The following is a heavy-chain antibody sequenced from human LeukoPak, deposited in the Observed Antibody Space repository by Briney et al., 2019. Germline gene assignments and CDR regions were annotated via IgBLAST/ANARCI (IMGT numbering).Heavy chain of an antibody. D-gene: IGHD1-7*01. CDR3: AREGQRQNNWNYRPARTDLYYMEV. CDR2: INPNSGGT. V-gene: IGHV1-2*02. J-gene: IGHJ6*03. Sequence: ASVKVSCKASGYTFTSYGISWVRQAPGQGLEWMGWINPNSGGTNYAQKFQGRVTMTRDTSISTAYMELSRLRSDDTAVYYCAREGQRQNNWNYRPARTDLYYMEVWGKGTTVTVSS. CDR1: GYTFTSYG.